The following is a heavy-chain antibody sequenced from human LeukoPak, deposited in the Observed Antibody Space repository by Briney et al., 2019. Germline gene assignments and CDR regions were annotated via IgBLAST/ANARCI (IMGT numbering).Heavy chain of an antibody. J-gene: IGHJ3*02. CDR3: TRDPYCFDSSGYYHDAFDI. V-gene: IGHV3-49*04. CDR1: GFTFRDYA. CDR2: IRSKVYGGTT. Sequence: GGSLRLSRTGFGFTFRDYAVSWVGQAPGKGLECIGFIRSKVYGGTTEYAASVKGRFTISRDDSKSIAYLQMNRLKTEDTAVYYCTRDPYCFDSSGYYHDAFDIWGHGRMFAVSS. D-gene: IGHD3-22*01.